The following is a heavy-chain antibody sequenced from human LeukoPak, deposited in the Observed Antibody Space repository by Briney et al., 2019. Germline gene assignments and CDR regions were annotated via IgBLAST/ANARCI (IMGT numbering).Heavy chain of an antibody. CDR2: MSNSGRT. J-gene: IGHJ4*02. V-gene: IGHV4-39*07. Sequence: SETLSLTCSVSGGSVISSRFYWGWVRQAPGQGLEWIGGMSNSGRTYSNPSFKSRLTISVDTSKNQFSLRLTSVTAADTAVYYCARLKPYSSTSAYYFDYWGQGTLVTVSS. CDR1: GGSVISSRFY. D-gene: IGHD6-13*01. CDR3: ARLKPYSSTSAYYFDY.